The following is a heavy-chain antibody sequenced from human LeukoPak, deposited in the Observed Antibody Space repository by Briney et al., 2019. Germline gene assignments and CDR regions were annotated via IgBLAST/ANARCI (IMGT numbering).Heavy chain of an antibody. CDR1: GFTFSNYA. D-gene: IGHD1-1*01. Sequence: GGSLRLSCAASGFTFSNYAMSWVRQAPGKGLEWVSYISSSGSTIYYADSVRGRFTISRDNAKNTLYLQMNSLRAEDTAVYYCARENGGSYFYMDVWGKGTTVTVSS. CDR3: ARENGGSYFYMDV. J-gene: IGHJ6*03. V-gene: IGHV3-48*04. CDR2: ISSSGSTI.